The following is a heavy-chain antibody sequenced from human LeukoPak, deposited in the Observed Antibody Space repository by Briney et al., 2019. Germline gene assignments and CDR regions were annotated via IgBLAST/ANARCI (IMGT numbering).Heavy chain of an antibody. J-gene: IGHJ6*04. D-gene: IGHD1-26*01. CDR1: GASINTYF. CDR3: ARDIGSRL. Sequence: SETLSLACTVSGASINTYFWSWFRQPAGKGLEWIGRIHSSGTTNYNPSLKGRVSMSMGMSKNQFSLRLNSLTAAGTAVFYCARDIGSRLWGKGTTVIVSS. V-gene: IGHV4-4*07. CDR2: IHSSGTT.